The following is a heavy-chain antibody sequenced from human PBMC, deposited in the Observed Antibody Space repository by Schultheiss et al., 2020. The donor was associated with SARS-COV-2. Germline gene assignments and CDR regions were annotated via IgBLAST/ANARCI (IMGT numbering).Heavy chain of an antibody. V-gene: IGHV3-74*01. CDR1: GFTFSSYW. J-gene: IGHJ3*02. Sequence: GGSLRLSCAASGFTFSSYWMHWVRQAPGKGLVWVSRINSDGSSTSYADSVKGRFTISRDNAKNTLYLQMNSLRAEDTAVYYCASLIFDSAWSGLGVGAFNIWGQGTMVTVSS. CDR3: ASLIFDSAWSGLGVGAFNI. D-gene: IGHD3-3*01. CDR2: INSDGSST.